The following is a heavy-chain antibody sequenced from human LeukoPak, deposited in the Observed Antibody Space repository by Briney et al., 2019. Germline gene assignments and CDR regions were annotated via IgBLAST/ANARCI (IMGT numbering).Heavy chain of an antibody. CDR2: IYYSGST. D-gene: IGHD4-23*01. CDR1: GGSLSSGGYY. CDR3: ARGTYGGNSEYFQH. V-gene: IGHV4-31*03. Sequence: SQTLSLTCTVSGGSLSSGGYYGSWIRQHPGKGLEWIGYIYYSGSTYYNPSLKSRVTISVDTSKNQSSLKLSSVTAADTAVYYCARGTYGGNSEYFQHWGQGTLVTVSS. J-gene: IGHJ1*01.